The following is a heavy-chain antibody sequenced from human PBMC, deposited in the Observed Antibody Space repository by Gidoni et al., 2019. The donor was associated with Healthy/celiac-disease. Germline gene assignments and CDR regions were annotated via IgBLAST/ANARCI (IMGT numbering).Heavy chain of an antibody. CDR3: VKWVIFGVVIRGDFDY. CDR2: ISSNGGST. V-gene: IGHV3-64D*08. Sequence: EVQLVESGGGLVQPGGSLRLSCSASGFTFSSYAMHWVRQAPGKGLEYVSAISSNGGSTYYADSVKGRFTISRDNSKNTLYLQMSSLRAEDTAVYYCVKWVIFGVVIRGDFDYWGQGTLVTVSS. J-gene: IGHJ4*02. D-gene: IGHD3-3*01. CDR1: GFTFSSYA.